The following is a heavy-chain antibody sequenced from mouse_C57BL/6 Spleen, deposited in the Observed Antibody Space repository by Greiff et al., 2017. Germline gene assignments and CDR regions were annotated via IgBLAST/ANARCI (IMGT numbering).Heavy chain of an antibody. CDR3: ARMGVTTYYAMDY. Sequence: QVQLQQSGAELVRPGTSVKVSCKASGYAFTNYLIAWVKQRPGQGLEWIGVINPGSGGTNYNEKFKGKATLTADKSSSTAYMQLSSLTSEDSAVXFCARMGVTTYYAMDYWGQGTSVTVSS. V-gene: IGHV1-54*01. D-gene: IGHD2-2*01. CDR2: INPGSGGT. J-gene: IGHJ4*01. CDR1: GYAFTNYL.